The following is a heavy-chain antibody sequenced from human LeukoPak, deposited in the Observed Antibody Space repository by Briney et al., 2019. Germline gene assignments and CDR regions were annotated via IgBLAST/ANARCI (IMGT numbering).Heavy chain of an antibody. CDR1: GYTFTGYY. Sequence: ASVKVSCKXSGYTFTGYYMHWVRQSPGQGLEWMGWINHNSGGTNYAQKFQGRVTMTRDTSISTAYMELSRLRSDDTAVYYCARDRSSTVTTGFWFDPWGQGTLVTVSS. J-gene: IGHJ5*02. D-gene: IGHD4-11*01. CDR3: ARDRSSTVTTGFWFDP. V-gene: IGHV1-2*02. CDR2: INHNSGGT.